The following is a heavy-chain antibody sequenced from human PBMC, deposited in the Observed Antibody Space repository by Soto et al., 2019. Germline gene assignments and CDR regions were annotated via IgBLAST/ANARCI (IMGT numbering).Heavy chain of an antibody. V-gene: IGHV1-24*01. Sequence: QVQLVQSGAEVKKPGASVKVSCKVSGYTLTELSMHWVRQAPGKGLEWMGGFDPEDGETIYAQKFQGRVTMTEDTSTDTAYMELSSLRSEDTAVYYCATAEIVHSGYDVGVGGYYYGMDVWGQGTTVTVSS. CDR3: ATAEIVHSGYDVGVGGYYYGMDV. D-gene: IGHD5-12*01. J-gene: IGHJ6*02. CDR2: FDPEDGET. CDR1: GYTLTELS.